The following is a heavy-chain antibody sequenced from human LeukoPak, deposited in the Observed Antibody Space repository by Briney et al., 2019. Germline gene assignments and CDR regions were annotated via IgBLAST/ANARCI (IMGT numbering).Heavy chain of an antibody. Sequence: SETLSLTCTVSVGSISSYYWSWIRQPPGKGLEWIGYIYYSGSTNYTPPLESRVTISVDTSKNQFSLKLSSVTAADTAVYYCARDRGPAVGYDYWGQGTLVTVSS. V-gene: IGHV4-59*01. CDR2: IYYSGST. D-gene: IGHD2-2*01. J-gene: IGHJ4*02. CDR1: VGSISSYY. CDR3: ARDRGPAVGYDY.